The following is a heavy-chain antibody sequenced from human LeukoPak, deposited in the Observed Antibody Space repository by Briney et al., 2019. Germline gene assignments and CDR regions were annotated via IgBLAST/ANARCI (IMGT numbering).Heavy chain of an antibody. CDR2: IYHSGST. Sequence: PSETLSLTCTVSGGSISSGGHYWSWIRQHPGKGLEWIGYIYHSGSTYYNPSLKSRVTISVDTSKNQFSLKLSSVTAADTAVYYCARDQWGYGDFDYWGQGTLVAVSS. V-gene: IGHV4-31*03. D-gene: IGHD4-17*01. J-gene: IGHJ4*02. CDR3: ARDQWGYGDFDY. CDR1: GGSISSGGHY.